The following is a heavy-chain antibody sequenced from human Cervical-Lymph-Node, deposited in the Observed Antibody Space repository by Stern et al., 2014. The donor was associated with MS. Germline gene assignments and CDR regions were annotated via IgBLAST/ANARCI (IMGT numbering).Heavy chain of an antibody. CDR3: ATIVARPGGLNYYYTGMDV. D-gene: IGHD6-6*01. CDR2: IYSSATA. J-gene: IGHJ6*02. Sequence: QVQLQESGPGLVKPSQTLSLTCSVSGGFVSGGTYLWSWIRQPAGRGLEWIGRIYSSATANDSPSVAGRVTISLDTSRNRYSLRLDSVTAADTAVYYCATIVARPGGLNYYYTGMDVWGQGITVTVSS. V-gene: IGHV4-61*02. CDR1: GGFVSGGTYL.